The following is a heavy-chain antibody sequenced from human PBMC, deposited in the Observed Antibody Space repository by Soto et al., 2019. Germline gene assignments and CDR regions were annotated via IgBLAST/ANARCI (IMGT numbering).Heavy chain of an antibody. CDR3: AREAAPSYYYGSGDDAFGI. Sequence: VQLVESGGGLVQPGGSLRLSCAASGFTVSSNYMSWVRQAPGKGLEWVSVIYSGGSTYYADSVKGRFTISRDNSKNTLYLQMNSLRAEDTAVYYCAREAAPSYYYGSGDDAFGIWGQGTMVTVSS. CDR2: IYSGGST. D-gene: IGHD3-10*01. J-gene: IGHJ3*02. V-gene: IGHV3-66*01. CDR1: GFTVSSNY.